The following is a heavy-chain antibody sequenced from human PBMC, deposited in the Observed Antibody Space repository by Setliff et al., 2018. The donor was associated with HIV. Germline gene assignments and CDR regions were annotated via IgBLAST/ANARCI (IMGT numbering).Heavy chain of an antibody. CDR3: ARHANYDFWSGYWGYYFDY. V-gene: IGHV4-61*05. CDR1: GGSISSSNYY. CDR2: TYTSGST. J-gene: IGHJ4*02. Sequence: LSLTCTVSGGSISSSNYYWGWIRQPPGKGLEWIGYTYTSGSTNYNPSLKTRVTISIDTSKKQVSLKLSSVTAADTAVYYCARHANYDFWSGYWGYYFDYWGQGTLVTVSS. D-gene: IGHD3-3*01.